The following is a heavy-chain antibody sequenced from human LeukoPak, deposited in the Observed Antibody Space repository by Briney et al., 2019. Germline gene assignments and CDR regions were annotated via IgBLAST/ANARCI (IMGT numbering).Heavy chain of an antibody. J-gene: IGHJ3*02. V-gene: IGHV1-2*02. CDR2: INPKSGVT. D-gene: IGHD3-16*01. CDR3: ATTLSRGGPDDVFDN. Sequence: GASVKVSCKGSGYTFADYHIHWVRQAPGQGLEWMGWINPKSGVTHYAQKFQGRVTMTRDLSIKTTFLDLTSLTSDDSATFYCATTLSRGGPDDVFDNWGHGTMVIVSS. CDR1: GYTFADYH.